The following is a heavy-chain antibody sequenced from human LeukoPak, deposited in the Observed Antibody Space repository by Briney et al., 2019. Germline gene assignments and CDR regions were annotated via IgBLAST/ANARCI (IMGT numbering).Heavy chain of an antibody. V-gene: IGHV4-59*01. CDR1: GDSLNTYY. Sequence: SETLSLTCTVSGDSLNTYYWTWIRQTPGKELEWIGFVASSGTSNSNPSLKSRARISIDTSKNQFSMALNSVTPAATAVYYCARVVRGVVASNCFDPCGQGALVSVSS. D-gene: IGHD2-15*01. CDR2: VASSGTS. J-gene: IGHJ5*02. CDR3: ARVVRGVVASNCFDP.